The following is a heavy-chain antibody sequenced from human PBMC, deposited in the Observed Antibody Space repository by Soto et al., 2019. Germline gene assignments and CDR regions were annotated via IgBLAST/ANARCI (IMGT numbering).Heavy chain of an antibody. D-gene: IGHD3-3*01. CDR1: GYTFTSYY. J-gene: IGHJ4*02. V-gene: IGHV1-46*01. Sequence: ASVKVSCKASGYTFTSYYMHWVRQAPGQGLEWMGIINPSGGSTSYAQKFQGRVTMTRDTSTSTVYMELSSLRSEDTAVYYCARAVYYDFWSGYYGYFDYWGQGTLVTVSS. CDR2: INPSGGST. CDR3: ARAVYYDFWSGYYGYFDY.